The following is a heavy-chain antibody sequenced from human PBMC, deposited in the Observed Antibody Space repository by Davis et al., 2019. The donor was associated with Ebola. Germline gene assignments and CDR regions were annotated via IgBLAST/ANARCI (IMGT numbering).Heavy chain of an antibody. D-gene: IGHD1-20*01. CDR1: GFTFSHYG. CDR3: ARDYKWGFDY. J-gene: IGHJ4*02. Sequence: GGSLRLSCAASGFTFSHYGMHWVRQAPGKGLEWVAFIRSDGSDKWYADSVKGRFTISRDNSGNTLYLQMNSLRPEDTALFYCARDYKWGFDYWGQGALVTVSS. V-gene: IGHV3-30*02. CDR2: IRSDGSDK.